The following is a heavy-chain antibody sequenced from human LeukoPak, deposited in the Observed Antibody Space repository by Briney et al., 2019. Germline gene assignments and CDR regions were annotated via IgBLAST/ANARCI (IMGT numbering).Heavy chain of an antibody. CDR3: AKGLTGGYSYGYGIDY. D-gene: IGHD5-18*01. CDR1: GFTFSSYG. CDR2: IRYDGSNK. V-gene: IGHV3-30*02. Sequence: GGSLRLSCAASGFTFSSYGMHWVRQAPGKGLEWVAFIRYDGSNKYYADSVEGRFTISRDNSKNTLYLQMNSLRAEDTAVYYCAKGLTGGYSYGYGIDYWGQGTLVTVSS. J-gene: IGHJ4*02.